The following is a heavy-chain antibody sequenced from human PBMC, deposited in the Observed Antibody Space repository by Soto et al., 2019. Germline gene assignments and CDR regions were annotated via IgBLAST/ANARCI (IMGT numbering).Heavy chain of an antibody. CDR1: GFSLTIPGMC. CDR3: ARSIRGPRRFNGMDV. Sequence: SGPTLVNPTETLTVTCTFSGFSLTIPGMCVSWIRQSPGKALEWLALIERDDDDKYYSTSLKTRLTISKDTRKNQVVLTMANMDPADTATYYCARSIRGPRRFNGMDVWGQGTTVTVSS. D-gene: IGHD1-20*01. CDR2: IERDDDDK. J-gene: IGHJ6*02. V-gene: IGHV2-70*13.